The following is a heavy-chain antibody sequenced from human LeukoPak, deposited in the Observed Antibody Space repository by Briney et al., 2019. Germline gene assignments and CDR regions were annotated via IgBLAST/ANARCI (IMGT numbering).Heavy chain of an antibody. J-gene: IGHJ3*02. V-gene: IGHV3-15*01. CDR2: IKAKTHGGTT. CDR3: VTEGFTYGFHSCDT. D-gene: IGHD5-18*01. CDR1: GFTFSDYY. Sequence: GGSLRPSCAASGFTFSDYYMSWIRQAPGKGLEWVGRIKAKTHGGTTDYAAPVNGRFAISRDDSTNTMYLQMNSLKTDDTALYYCVTEGFTYGFHSCDTWGQGTTVTISS.